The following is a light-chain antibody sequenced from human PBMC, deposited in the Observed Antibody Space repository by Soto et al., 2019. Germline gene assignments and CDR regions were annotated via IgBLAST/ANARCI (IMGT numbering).Light chain of an antibody. Sequence: DVQMTQSPSTLSASVGDRVTITCRASQSISDWLDWYQQKPGKAPKLLIYKASSLESGVPSRFSGSGSETEITLTINSLQPDDFATYYCHQYYSYSQTFGQGTKVEIK. CDR1: QSISDW. J-gene: IGKJ1*01. V-gene: IGKV1-5*03. CDR2: KAS. CDR3: HQYYSYSQT.